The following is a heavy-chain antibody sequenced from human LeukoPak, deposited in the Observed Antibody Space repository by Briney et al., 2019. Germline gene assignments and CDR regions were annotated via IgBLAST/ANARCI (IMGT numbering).Heavy chain of an antibody. CDR1: GCTFSSYA. J-gene: IGHJ4*02. Sequence: PGGSLRLSCAASGCTFSSYAMHWVRQAPGKGLEWVAVISYDGSNKYYADSVKGRFTISRDNSKNTLYLQMNSLRAEDTAVYYCARGGAAAGTSTGDFDYWGQGTLVTVSS. CDR2: ISYDGSNK. V-gene: IGHV3-30-3*01. D-gene: IGHD6-13*01. CDR3: ARGGAAAGTSTGDFDY.